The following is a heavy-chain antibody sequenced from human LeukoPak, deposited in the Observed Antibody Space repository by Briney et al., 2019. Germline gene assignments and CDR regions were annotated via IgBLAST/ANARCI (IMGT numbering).Heavy chain of an antibody. V-gene: IGHV3-23*01. CDR3: AKDGGLWFGELFNAFDI. CDR2: ISGSGGST. J-gene: IGHJ3*02. Sequence: GGSLRLSCAASGFTFSSYAMSWVRQAPGKGLEWVSAISGSGGSTYYADSVKGRFTISRDNSKNTLYLQMNSLRAEDTAVYYCAKDGGLWFGELFNAFDIWGQGTMVTVSS. D-gene: IGHD3-10*01. CDR1: GFTFSSYA.